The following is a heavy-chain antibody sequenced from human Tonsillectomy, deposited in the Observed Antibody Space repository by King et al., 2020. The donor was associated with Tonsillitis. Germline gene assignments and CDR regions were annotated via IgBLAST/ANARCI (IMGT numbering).Heavy chain of an antibody. D-gene: IGHD6-19*01. CDR1: GYSFSSSW. CDR2: IYPGDSDT. J-gene: IGHJ4*02. Sequence: VQLVESGAEVKKPGESLKISCKGSGYSFSSSWIGWVRQMPGKGLEWMGIIYPGDSDTRYSPSFQGQVTISADKSTNTAYLQWSSLKAWDTAIYYCGTAGSPKRQVDYWGQGTLVSVSS. V-gene: IGHV5-51*01. CDR3: GTAGSPKRQVDY.